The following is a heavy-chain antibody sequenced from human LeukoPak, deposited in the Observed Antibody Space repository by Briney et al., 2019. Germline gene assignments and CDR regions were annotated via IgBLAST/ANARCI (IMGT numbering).Heavy chain of an antibody. CDR2: INPNSGGT. J-gene: IGHJ4*02. V-gene: IGHV1-2*02. CDR1: GYTFTGYY. D-gene: IGHD2-2*01. Sequence: ASVKVSCKASGYTFTGYYMHWVRQAPGQGLEWMGWINPNSGGTNYAQKFQGRVTMTRDTSISTAYMELSRLRSDDTAVYYCAREDIVVVPAAIPFDYWGQGALVTVSS. CDR3: AREDIVVVPAAIPFDY.